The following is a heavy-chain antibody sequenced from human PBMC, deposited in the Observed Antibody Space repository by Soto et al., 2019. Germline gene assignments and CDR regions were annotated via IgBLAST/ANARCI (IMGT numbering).Heavy chain of an antibody. J-gene: IGHJ6*02. D-gene: IGHD3-3*01. CDR2: IWYDGSNK. CDR3: ARGLVRFLETYGMDV. V-gene: IGHV3-33*01. CDR1: GSSFSSYG. Sequence: PGGSLRLSCAASGSSFSSYGMHWVRQAPGKGLEWVAVIWYDGSNKYYADSVKGRFTISRDNSKNTLYLQMNSLRAEDTAVYYCARGLVRFLETYGMDVWGQGT.